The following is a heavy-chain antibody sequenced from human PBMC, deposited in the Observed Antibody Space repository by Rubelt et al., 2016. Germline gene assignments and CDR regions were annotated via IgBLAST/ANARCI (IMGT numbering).Heavy chain of an antibody. J-gene: IGHJ4*02. CDR3: LRETRKSFDY. CDR1: GFTVSKNY. Sequence: VQLVESGGGVVQPGGSLRLSCAASGFTVSKNYMSWVRQATGKGLEWISVIYSSGSTYYADSVKGRFTSSRDSAKSTLYLQRNNLGAEDTAVYYCLRETRKSFDYWGQGTLVTVSS. CDR2: IYSSGST. D-gene: IGHD1-7*01. V-gene: IGHV3-66*01.